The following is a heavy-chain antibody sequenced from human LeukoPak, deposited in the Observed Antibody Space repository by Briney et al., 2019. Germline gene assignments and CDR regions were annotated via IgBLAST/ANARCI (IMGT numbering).Heavy chain of an antibody. CDR2: IRSKPYGGTT. Sequence: GRSLRLSCTASGFTFGDYAMSWFRQAPGQGLEWVGFIRSKPYGGTTEYAASVRGRFTISRDDSKIIAYLQMNSLRTEDTAVYYCSRSYTTSYYFDYWGQGTLVTVSS. CDR3: SRSYTTSYYFDY. J-gene: IGHJ4*02. D-gene: IGHD2-2*02. V-gene: IGHV3-49*03. CDR1: GFTFGDYA.